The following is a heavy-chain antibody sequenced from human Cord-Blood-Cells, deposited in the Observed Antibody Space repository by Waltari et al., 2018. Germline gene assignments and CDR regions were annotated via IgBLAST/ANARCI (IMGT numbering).Heavy chain of an antibody. Sequence: QVQLVQSRAAVRKPAASMKVSCRASGYTLTAFDMTWGRQDHGQGPEWMGWIHPNSGGTTYAQKFQGWVTMTRDTSISTAYMELSRLRSDDTAVYYCARDYRGDYGDYYFDYWGQGTLVTVSS. CDR1: GYTLTAFD. CDR2: IHPNSGGT. CDR3: ARDYRGDYGDYYFDY. D-gene: IGHD4-17*01. V-gene: IGHV1-2*04. J-gene: IGHJ4*02.